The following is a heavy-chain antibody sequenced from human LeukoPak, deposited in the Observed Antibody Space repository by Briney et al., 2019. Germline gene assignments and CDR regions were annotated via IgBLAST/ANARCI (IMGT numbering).Heavy chain of an antibody. D-gene: IGHD2-15*01. V-gene: IGHV4-39*07. CDR3: AREVVDRDWFDP. CDR1: GGSISSSNYY. J-gene: IGHJ5*02. Sequence: PSETLSLTCTVSGGSISSSNYYWAWIRQPPGKGLECIGSIYYSGSTYYNPSLKSRVTISVDTSKNQFSLKLSSVTAADTAVYYCAREVVDRDWFDPWGQGTLVTVSS. CDR2: IYYSGST.